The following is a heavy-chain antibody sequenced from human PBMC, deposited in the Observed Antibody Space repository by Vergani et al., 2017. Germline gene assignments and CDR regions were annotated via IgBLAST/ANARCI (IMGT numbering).Heavy chain of an antibody. CDR3: AREGYSGYDF. CDR1: GFTFSSYA. V-gene: IGHV3-23*01. CDR2: ISGSGGST. D-gene: IGHD5-12*01. Sequence: EVQLLESGGGLVQPGGSLRLSCEASGFTFSSYAMSWVRQAPGKGLEWVSAISGSGGSTYYADSVKGRFTISRDNAKNSLYLQMNSLRAEDTAVYYCAREGYSGYDFWGQGTLVTVSS. J-gene: IGHJ4*02.